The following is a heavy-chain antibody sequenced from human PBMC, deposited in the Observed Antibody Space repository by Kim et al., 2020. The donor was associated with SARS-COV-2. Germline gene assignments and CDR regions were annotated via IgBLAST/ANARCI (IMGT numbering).Heavy chain of an antibody. CDR3: ARSSLLDFDY. J-gene: IGHJ4*02. V-gene: IGHV1-2*02. Sequence: GGTNCAQKFQGRVTMTRDTSISTVYLERTSLRSDDTAVYYCARSSLLDFDYWGQGTLVTVSS. CDR2: GGT. D-gene: IGHD3-16*02.